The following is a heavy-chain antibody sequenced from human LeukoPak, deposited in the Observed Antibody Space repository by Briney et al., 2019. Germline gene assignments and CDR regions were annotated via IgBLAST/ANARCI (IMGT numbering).Heavy chain of an antibody. CDR3: ARAAAGTFFFDY. J-gene: IGHJ4*02. Sequence: GALVKVSCKASGYTFTSYGISWVRQAPGQGLEWMGWISAYNGNTNYAQKLQGRVTMTTDTSTSTTYMELRSLRSDDTAVYYCARAAAGTFFFDYWGQGTLVTVSS. D-gene: IGHD6-13*01. CDR2: ISAYNGNT. V-gene: IGHV1-18*01. CDR1: GYTFTSYG.